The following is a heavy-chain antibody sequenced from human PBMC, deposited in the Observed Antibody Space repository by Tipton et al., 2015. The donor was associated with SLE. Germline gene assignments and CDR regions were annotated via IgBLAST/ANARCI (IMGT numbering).Heavy chain of an antibody. CDR3: ARDPSGYYSTSAYL. Sequence: GLVKPSATLSLICTVSGGSISSGSYYWSWIRQPPGKGLEWIGYIYFSGSTNYNPSLKGRVTISVDSSKNQFSLRLTSVTAADTAVYYCARDPSGYYSTSAYLWGQGTLVTVSS. D-gene: IGHD3-22*01. CDR1: GGSISSGSYY. V-gene: IGHV4-61*01. J-gene: IGHJ5*02. CDR2: IYFSGST.